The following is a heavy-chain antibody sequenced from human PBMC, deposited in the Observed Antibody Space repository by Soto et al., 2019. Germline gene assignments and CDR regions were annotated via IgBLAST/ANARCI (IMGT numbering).Heavy chain of an antibody. Sequence: QVQLVQSGAEVKKPGSSVKVSCKASGGTFSSYAITWVRQAPGQGLEWMGGIIPIFGTANYAQKFQGRVTTTADEATSTAYRGLSSLRSEDTAVYYCARDRGPSSGYYPYWFDPWGQGTLVTVSS. J-gene: IGHJ5*02. CDR1: GGTFSSYA. CDR2: IIPIFGTA. D-gene: IGHD3-22*01. V-gene: IGHV1-69*12. CDR3: ARDRGPSSGYYPYWFDP.